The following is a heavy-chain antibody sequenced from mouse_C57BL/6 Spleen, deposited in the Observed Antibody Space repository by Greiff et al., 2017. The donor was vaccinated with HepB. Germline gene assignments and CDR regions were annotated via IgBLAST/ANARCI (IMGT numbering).Heavy chain of an antibody. CDR3: ARREAYYSNYWFAY. J-gene: IGHJ3*01. CDR1: GYTFTSYW. CDR2: IHPNSGST. V-gene: IGHV1-64*01. D-gene: IGHD2-5*01. Sequence: QVQLKQPGAELVKPGASVKLSCKASGYTFTSYWMHWVKQRPGQGLEWIGMIHPNSGSTNYNEKFKSKATLTVDKSSSTAYMQLSSLTSEDSAVYYCARREAYYSNYWFAYWGQGTLVTVSA.